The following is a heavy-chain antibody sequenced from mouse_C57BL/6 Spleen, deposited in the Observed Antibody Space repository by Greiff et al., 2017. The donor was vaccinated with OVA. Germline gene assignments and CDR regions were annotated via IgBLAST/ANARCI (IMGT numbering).Heavy chain of an antibody. CDR3: ARTITTVVATDY. D-gene: IGHD1-1*01. Sequence: QVQLKQSGPELVKPGASVKISCKASGYAFSSSWMNWVKQRPGKGLEWIGRIYPGDGDTNYNGKFKGKATLTADKSSSTAYMQLSSLTSEDSAFYFCARTITTVVATDYWGQGTTLTVSS. CDR1: GYAFSSSW. CDR2: IYPGDGDT. J-gene: IGHJ2*01. V-gene: IGHV1-82*01.